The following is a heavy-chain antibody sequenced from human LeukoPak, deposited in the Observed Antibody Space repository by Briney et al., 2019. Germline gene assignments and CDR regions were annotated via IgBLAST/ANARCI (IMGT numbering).Heavy chain of an antibody. V-gene: IGHV4-61*02. CDR3: ARVSSGWYVGY. J-gene: IGHJ4*02. Sequence: SETLSLTCTVSGGSISSGNNYWSWIRQPAGKGLEWIGRVYTSGSTYYNPPLKSRVTISVDTSKNQFSLKLSSVTAADTAVYYCARVSSGWYVGYWGQGTLVTVSS. CDR1: GGSISSGNNY. CDR2: VYTSGST. D-gene: IGHD6-19*01.